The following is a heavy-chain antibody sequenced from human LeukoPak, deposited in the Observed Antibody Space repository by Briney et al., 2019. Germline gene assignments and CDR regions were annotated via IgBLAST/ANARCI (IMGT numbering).Heavy chain of an antibody. CDR2: ISYDGSNK. V-gene: IGHV3-30-3*01. Sequence: GGSLRLSCAASRFTFSSYAMHWVRQAPGKGLEWVAVISYDGSNKYYADSVKGRFTISRDNSKNTLYLQMNSLRAEDTAVYYCAYSSGYLDAFDIWGQGTMVTVSS. J-gene: IGHJ3*02. CDR3: AYSSGYLDAFDI. CDR1: RFTFSSYA. D-gene: IGHD3-3*01.